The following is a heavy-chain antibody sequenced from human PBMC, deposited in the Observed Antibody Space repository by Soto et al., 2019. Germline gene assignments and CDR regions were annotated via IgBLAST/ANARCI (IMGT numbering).Heavy chain of an antibody. V-gene: IGHV3-73*01. D-gene: IGHD3-10*01. CDR1: GFTFSGSA. CDR3: TGITMVRGVPSSDY. Sequence: PGGSLRLSCAASGFTFSGSAMHWVRQASGKGLEWVGRIRSKANSYATAYAASVKGRFTISRDDSKNTAYLQMNSLKTEDTAVYYCTGITMVRGVPSSDYWGQGTLVTVSS. J-gene: IGHJ4*02. CDR2: IRSKANSYAT.